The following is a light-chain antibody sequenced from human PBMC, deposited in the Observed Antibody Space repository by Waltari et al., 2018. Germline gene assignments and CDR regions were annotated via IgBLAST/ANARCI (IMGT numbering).Light chain of an antibody. CDR2: GTS. CDR1: QTVNSRY. Sequence: EIVLTQSPGTLSLSPGARPALSCRASQTVNSRYLAWYQQKPGQAPRLLIYGTSSRATGIPDRFSGSGSGTDFTLTISRLEPEDFAVYYCQQYGDSPVAFGQGTKVEI. V-gene: IGKV3-20*01. CDR3: QQYGDSPVA. J-gene: IGKJ1*01.